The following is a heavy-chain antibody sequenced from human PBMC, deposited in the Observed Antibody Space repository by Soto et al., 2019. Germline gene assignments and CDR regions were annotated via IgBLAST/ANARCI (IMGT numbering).Heavy chain of an antibody. D-gene: IGHD3-22*01. V-gene: IGHV4-59*01. CDR1: GGSIISYY. J-gene: IGHJ4*02. Sequence: SETLSLTCTVSGGSIISYYWSWIRQPPWKGLEWIGYIYYSGSTNYNPSLKSRVTISVDTSKNQFSLKLSSVTAADTAVYYCARSWTYYYDSSGYYPAFDYWGQGTLVTVSS. CDR2: IYYSGST. CDR3: ARSWTYYYDSSGYYPAFDY.